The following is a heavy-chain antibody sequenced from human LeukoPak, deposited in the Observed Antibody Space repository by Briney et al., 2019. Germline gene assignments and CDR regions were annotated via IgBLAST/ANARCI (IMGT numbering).Heavy chain of an antibody. V-gene: IGHV4-59*08. Sequence: SETLSLTCTVSGGSISSYYWSWIRQTPGKGLEWIGDIYYSGSTNYNPSLKSRVTISVDTSKNQFSLKLSSVTAADTAVYYCARRSISGNSWDYFDYWGQGTLVTVSS. D-gene: IGHD4-23*01. J-gene: IGHJ4*02. CDR3: ARRSISGNSWDYFDY. CDR1: GGSISSYY. CDR2: IYYSGST.